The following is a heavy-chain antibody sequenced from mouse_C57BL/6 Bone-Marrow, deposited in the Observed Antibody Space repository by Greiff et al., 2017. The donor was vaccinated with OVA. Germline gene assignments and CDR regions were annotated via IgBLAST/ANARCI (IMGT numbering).Heavy chain of an antibody. D-gene: IGHD2-4*01. Sequence: EVKLVESGGGLVQPKGSLKLSCAASGFSFNTYAMNWVRQAPGKGLEWVARIRSKSNNYATYYADSVKDRFTISRDDSESMLYLQMNILKTEDTAMYYCVRHYDYARWFAYWGQGTLVTVSA. CDR3: VRHYDYARWFAY. J-gene: IGHJ3*01. CDR2: IRSKSNNYAT. CDR1: GFSFNTYA. V-gene: IGHV10-1*01.